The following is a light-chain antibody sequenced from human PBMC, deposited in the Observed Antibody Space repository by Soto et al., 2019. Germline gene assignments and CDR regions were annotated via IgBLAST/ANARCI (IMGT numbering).Light chain of an antibody. V-gene: IGKV3-11*01. J-gene: IGKJ1*01. CDR3: QQCGNWPWT. Sequence: EIVLTQSPATLSLSPGERATLSCRASQSVSSYLAWYQQKPGQAPRLLIYDASNRATGIPARFSGSGYGTYFSLPISSLEPEDFAVYYCQQCGNWPWTFGQGTKVEIK. CDR2: DAS. CDR1: QSVSSY.